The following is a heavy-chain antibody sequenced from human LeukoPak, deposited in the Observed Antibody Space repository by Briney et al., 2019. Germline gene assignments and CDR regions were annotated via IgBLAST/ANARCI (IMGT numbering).Heavy chain of an antibody. V-gene: IGHV3-48*03. Sequence: PGGSLRLSCAASGFTFSSYEMNWVRQAPGKGLEWVSYISSSGTTIHYADSVKGRFTISRGNAKNSVYLQMNSLRVEDTAVYYCARVRYQTADYWGQGTLVTVSS. CDR2: ISSSGTTI. D-gene: IGHD3-16*02. J-gene: IGHJ4*02. CDR3: ARVRYQTADY. CDR1: GFTFSSYE.